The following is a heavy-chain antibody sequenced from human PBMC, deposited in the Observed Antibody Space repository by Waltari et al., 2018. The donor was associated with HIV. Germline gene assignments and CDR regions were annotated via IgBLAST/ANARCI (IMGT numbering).Heavy chain of an antibody. J-gene: IGHJ6*02. V-gene: IGHV4-34*01. CDR3: ARDQVVPAATWVYYYYGMDV. CDR2: INHSGST. CDR1: GGSFSGYY. D-gene: IGHD2-2*01. Sequence: QVQLQQWGAGLLKPSETLSLTCAVYGGSFSGYYWSWIRQPPGKGLEWIGEINHSGSTNYNPALKSRVTISVDTSKNQCSLKRSSVTAADTAVYYCARDQVVPAATWVYYYYGMDVWGQGTTVTVSS.